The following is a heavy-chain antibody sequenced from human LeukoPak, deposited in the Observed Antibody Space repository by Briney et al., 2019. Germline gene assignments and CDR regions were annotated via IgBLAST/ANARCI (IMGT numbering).Heavy chain of an antibody. D-gene: IGHD2-2*02. J-gene: IGHJ5*02. Sequence: GGSLRLSCTASGFTFGDYAMSWVRQAPGKGLEWVSAISGSGGSTYYADSVKGRFTISRDNSKNTLYLQMNSLRVEDTAVYYCAKVAVVVVVPAAIRWFDPWGQGTLVTVSS. CDR3: AKVAVVVVVPAAIRWFDP. CDR2: ISGSGGST. CDR1: GFTFGDYA. V-gene: IGHV3-23*01.